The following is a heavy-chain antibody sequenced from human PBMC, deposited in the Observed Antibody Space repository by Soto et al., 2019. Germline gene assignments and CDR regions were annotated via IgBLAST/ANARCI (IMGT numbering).Heavy chain of an antibody. CDR3: ARREVMYYYGSGSSYYYGMDV. J-gene: IGHJ6*02. D-gene: IGHD3-10*01. V-gene: IGHV5-51*01. CDR2: IYPGDSDT. Sequence: GESLKISCKGSGYSFTIYWIGWVRQMPGKGLEWMGIIYPGDSDTRYSPSFQGQVTISADKSISTAYLQWSSLKASDTAMYYCARREVMYYYGSGSSYYYGMDVWGQGTTVTVSS. CDR1: GYSFTIYW.